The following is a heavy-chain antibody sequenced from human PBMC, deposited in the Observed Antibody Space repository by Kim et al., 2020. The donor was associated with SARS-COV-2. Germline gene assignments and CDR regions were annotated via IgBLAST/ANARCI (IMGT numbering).Heavy chain of an antibody. CDR3: ARGRRYYDSSGYYFDY. J-gene: IGHJ4*02. Sequence: VSGGSISSYYWSWIRQPPGKGLEWIGYIYYSGSTNYNPSRKSRVTISVDTSKNQFSLKLSSVTAADTAVYYCARGRRYYDSSGYYFDYWVQG. CDR1: GGSISSYY. CDR2: IYYSGST. V-gene: IGHV4-59*01. D-gene: IGHD3-22*01.